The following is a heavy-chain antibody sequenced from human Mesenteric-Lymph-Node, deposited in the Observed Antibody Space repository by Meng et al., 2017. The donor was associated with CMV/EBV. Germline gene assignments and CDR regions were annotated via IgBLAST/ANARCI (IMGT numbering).Heavy chain of an antibody. CDR3: ARSGGSYPNDY. CDR1: GYTFTNYA. J-gene: IGHJ4*02. D-gene: IGHD1-26*01. CDR2: ISAYNGNI. V-gene: IGHV1-18*01. Sequence: ASVKVSCKTSGYTFTNYAISWVRQAPGQGLEWMGWISAYNGNIKYAQKFQGRVTMTTDTSTSTAYMELRSLRSDDTAVYYCARSGGSYPNDYWGQGTLVTVSS.